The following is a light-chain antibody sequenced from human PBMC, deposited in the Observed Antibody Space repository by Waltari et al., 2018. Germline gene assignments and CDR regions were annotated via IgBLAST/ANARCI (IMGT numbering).Light chain of an antibody. V-gene: IGKV3-20*01. CDR3: QQYGNSPYT. CDR1: QNIRNNL. CDR2: GAS. J-gene: IGKJ2*01. Sequence: EIVLTQSPGTLSLSPVERATLSCRASQNIRNNLLAWYQQRPGQAPRLLIHGASTRATGIPDRFSGSGSGADFTLIINRLEPEDFAVYHCQQYGNSPYTFGQGTKLEIK.